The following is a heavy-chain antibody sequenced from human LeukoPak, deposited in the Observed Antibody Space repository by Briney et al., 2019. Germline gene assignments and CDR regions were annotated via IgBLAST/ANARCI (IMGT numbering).Heavy chain of an antibody. D-gene: IGHD4-17*01. CDR3: ARVARTTRYYFDY. Sequence: ASVKVSCKASGGTFSSYAISWVRQAPGQGLEWMGGIIPIFGTANYAQKFQGRVTITADEPTSTAYMELSSLRSEDTAVYYCARVARTTRYYFDYWGQGTLVTVSS. J-gene: IGHJ4*02. CDR2: IIPIFGTA. V-gene: IGHV1-69*13. CDR1: GGTFSSYA.